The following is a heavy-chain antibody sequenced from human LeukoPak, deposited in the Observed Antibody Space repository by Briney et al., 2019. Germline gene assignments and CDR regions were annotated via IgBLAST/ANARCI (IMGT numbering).Heavy chain of an antibody. D-gene: IGHD2-15*01. CDR3: ARQLGYCSDGSCYFDY. CDR2: ISTSGGDT. J-gene: IGHJ4*02. Sequence: GGSLRLSCAASGFTVSSNYMSWVRQAPGRGLEWVSAISTSGGDTFYADSVKGRFTISRDNSKNTLYLQMNSLRAEDTAEFYCARQLGYCSDGSCYFDYWGQGTLVTVSS. CDR1: GFTVSSNY. V-gene: IGHV3-23*01.